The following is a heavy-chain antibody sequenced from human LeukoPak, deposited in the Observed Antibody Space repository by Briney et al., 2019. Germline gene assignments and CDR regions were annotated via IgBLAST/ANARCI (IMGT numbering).Heavy chain of an antibody. CDR2: INHSGST. V-gene: IGHV4-34*01. J-gene: IGHJ4*02. Sequence: SETLSLTCAFYGGSFSGYYWSWIRQPPGKGLEWIGEINHSGSTNYNPSLKSRVTISVDTSKNQFSLKLSSVTAADTAVYYCARGTKLLRYFDWFTRGPYYFDCWGQGTLVTVSS. CDR1: GGSFSGYY. D-gene: IGHD3-9*01. CDR3: ARGTKLLRYFDWFTRGPYYFDC.